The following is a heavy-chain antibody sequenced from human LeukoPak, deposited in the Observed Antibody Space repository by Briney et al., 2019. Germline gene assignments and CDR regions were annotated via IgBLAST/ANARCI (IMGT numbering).Heavy chain of an antibody. CDR2: ISGSGGST. Sequence: GGSLRLSCAASGFTFSSYAMSWVRQAPGNGLEWVSAISGSGGSTYYADSVKGRFTISRDNSKNTLYLQMNSLRAEDTAVYYCAKQGGGYYPYNWFGPWGQGTLVTVSS. CDR1: GFTFSSYA. V-gene: IGHV3-23*01. CDR3: AKQGGGYYPYNWFGP. J-gene: IGHJ5*02. D-gene: IGHD3-22*01.